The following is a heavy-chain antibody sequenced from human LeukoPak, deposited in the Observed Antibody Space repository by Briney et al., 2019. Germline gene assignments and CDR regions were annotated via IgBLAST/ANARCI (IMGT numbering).Heavy chain of an antibody. CDR2: IYYSGST. CDR1: GGSISSYY. V-gene: IGHV4-59*01. Sequence: SETLSLTCTVSGGSISSYYWSWIRQPPGKGLEWIGYIYYSGSTNYNPSLKSRVTISVDTSKNQFSLKLSSVTAADTAVYYCARAGYYYDSSGYYSGYWYFDLWGRGTLVTVSS. D-gene: IGHD3-22*01. CDR3: ARAGYYYDSSGYYSGYWYFDL. J-gene: IGHJ2*01.